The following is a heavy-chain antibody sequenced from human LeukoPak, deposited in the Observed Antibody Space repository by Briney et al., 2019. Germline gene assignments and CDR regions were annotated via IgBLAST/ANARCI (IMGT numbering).Heavy chain of an antibody. CDR1: GGSISSYY. V-gene: IGHV4-59*08. CDR3: ARHELRDKVDY. Sequence: SETLSLTCTVSGGSISSYYWSWIRQPPGKGLEWIGYIYYSGSTNYNPSLKSRVTISVDTSKNQFSLKLSSVTAADTAVYYCARHELRDKVDYWGQGTLVTVSS. D-gene: IGHD1-26*01. J-gene: IGHJ4*02. CDR2: IYYSGST.